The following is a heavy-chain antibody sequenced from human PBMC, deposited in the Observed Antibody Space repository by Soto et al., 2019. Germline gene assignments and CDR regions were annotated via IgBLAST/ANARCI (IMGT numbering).Heavy chain of an antibody. J-gene: IGHJ6*01. D-gene: IGHD3-10*01. V-gene: IGHV1-8*01. CDR1: GYAVTSYD. Sequence: GSVKVCCKASGYAVTSYDINLVRRATGQGLEWMGWMNPNSGNTGYAQKFQGRVTMTRNTSISTAYMELSSLRSEDTAVYYCARHGGLGGSGDFYYHYGMDVWGQGTTVTVSS. CDR2: MNPNSGNT. CDR3: ARHGGLGGSGDFYYHYGMDV.